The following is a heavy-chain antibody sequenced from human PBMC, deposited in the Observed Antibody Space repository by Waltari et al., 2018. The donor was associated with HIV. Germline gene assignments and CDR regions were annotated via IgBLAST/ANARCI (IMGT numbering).Heavy chain of an antibody. Sequence: EVQLLESGGGLVQPGGSRRRSCAASGFAYVSYAMTWVRQSPGRGRAWDSGCSGSCAYSFYAYSVKGRFSISRDNSKNTVYLQMNNLIAAYTAIYSCAKAFSDNTAYYYDFWGRGTRVTVAS. CDR1: GFAYVSYA. D-gene: IGHD3-22*01. CDR3: AKAFSDNTAYYYDF. J-gene: IGHJ4*02. CDR2: CSGSCAYS. V-gene: IGHV3-23*01.